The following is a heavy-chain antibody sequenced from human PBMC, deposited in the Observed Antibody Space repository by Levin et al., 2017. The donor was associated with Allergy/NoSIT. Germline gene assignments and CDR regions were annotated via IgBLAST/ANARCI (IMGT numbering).Heavy chain of an antibody. D-gene: IGHD3-16*02. Sequence: GGSLRLSCGVSGFALGLYSMNWVRQAPGKGLEWLAYINDISTYIHYADSVKGRFTISRDNAKNSLYLQMGSLRVEDTAIYYCARDFSRHFVIDTWGDGTLVTVSS. CDR3: ARDFSRHFVIDT. CDR2: INDISTYI. CDR1: GFALGLYS. V-gene: IGHV3-21*05. J-gene: IGHJ5*01.